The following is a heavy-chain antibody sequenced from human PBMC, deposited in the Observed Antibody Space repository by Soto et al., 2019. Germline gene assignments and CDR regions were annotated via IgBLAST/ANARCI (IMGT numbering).Heavy chain of an antibody. Sequence: QVQLVQSGAEVKKPGASVKVSCKASGYTFTSYDINWVRQATGQGLEWMGWMNPNSGNTAYAQKFKGRVTMTRNTSVSTADMELSSLRSEDTAVYYCAREKSSGYYYDYWGQGTLVTVSS. J-gene: IGHJ4*02. CDR2: MNPNSGNT. CDR3: AREKSSGYYYDY. D-gene: IGHD3-22*01. V-gene: IGHV1-8*01. CDR1: GYTFTSYD.